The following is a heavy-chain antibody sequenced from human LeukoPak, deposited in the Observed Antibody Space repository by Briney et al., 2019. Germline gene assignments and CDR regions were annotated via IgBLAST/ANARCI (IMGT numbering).Heavy chain of an antibody. V-gene: IGHV3-23*01. CDR1: GFTFSSYA. CDR3: AREMHISGWLTFDY. D-gene: IGHD6-19*01. J-gene: IGHJ4*02. CDR2: ISGSGDTT. Sequence: PGGSLRLSCAVSGFTFSSYAMSWVRQAPGKGLEWVSAISGSGDTTYYADSVEGRFTISRDISKGTLYLQMNSLRAEDTAVYYCAREMHISGWLTFDYWGQGALVTVSS.